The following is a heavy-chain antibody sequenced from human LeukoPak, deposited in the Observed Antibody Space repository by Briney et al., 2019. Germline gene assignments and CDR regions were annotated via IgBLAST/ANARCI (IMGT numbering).Heavy chain of an antibody. CDR3: ARDQVWAVRGGNYYYYGMDV. D-gene: IGHD3-10*01. CDR2: INPNSGGT. CDR1: GYTFTGYY. V-gene: IGHV1-2*02. Sequence: ASVKVSCKAPGYTFTGYYMHWVRQAPGQGLEWMGWINPNSGGTNYAQKFQGRVAMTRDTSISTAYMELSRLRSDDTAVYYCARDQVWAVRGGNYYYYGMDVWGQGTTVTVSS. J-gene: IGHJ6*02.